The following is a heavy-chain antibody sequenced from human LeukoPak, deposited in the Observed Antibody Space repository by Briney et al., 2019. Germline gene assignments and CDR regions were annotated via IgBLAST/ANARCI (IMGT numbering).Heavy chain of an antibody. D-gene: IGHD3-22*01. V-gene: IGHV1-18*01. J-gene: IGHJ5*02. CDR3: ARDLSEITMIVGLGWFDP. CDR1: GGTFSSYA. CDR2: ISAYNGNT. Sequence: GASVKVSCKASGGTFSSYAISWVRQAPGQGLEWMGWISAYNGNTNYAQKLQGRVTMTTDTSTSTAYMELRSLRSDDTAVYYCARDLSEITMIVGLGWFDPWGQGTLVTVSS.